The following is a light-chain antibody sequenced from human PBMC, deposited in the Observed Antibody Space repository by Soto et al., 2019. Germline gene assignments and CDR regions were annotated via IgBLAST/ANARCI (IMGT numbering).Light chain of an antibody. V-gene: IGLV1-51*02. CDR3: DTWASSLGGRM. CDR1: NSNIGNNH. Sequence: QSVLTQPPSGSAAPGQKVTISCSGSNSNIGNNHVYWYQQFPGTAPKLLIYESNKRPSGIPARSSGSRSGTSATLGITGLQAGAEADHYCDTWASSLGGRMFGGGTKVPVL. J-gene: IGLJ3*02. CDR2: ESN.